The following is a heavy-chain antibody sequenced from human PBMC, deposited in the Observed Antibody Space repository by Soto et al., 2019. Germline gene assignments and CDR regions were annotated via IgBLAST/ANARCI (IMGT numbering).Heavy chain of an antibody. CDR3: AKDRRAGGNYGFYSDF. Sequence: EVQLLESGGGLVQPGGSLRLSCAASGFTFSSYGMTWVRQAPGKGLEWVSFSSATGADTYYADSVKGRFTICRDNSKNTLYLQMTSLRADDTAVYYCAKDRRAGGNYGFYSDFWGQGALVIVSS. CDR2: SSATGADT. J-gene: IGHJ4*02. V-gene: IGHV3-23*01. D-gene: IGHD1-7*01. CDR1: GFTFSSYG.